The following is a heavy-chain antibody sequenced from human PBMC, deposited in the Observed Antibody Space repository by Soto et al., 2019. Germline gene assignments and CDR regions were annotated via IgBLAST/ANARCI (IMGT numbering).Heavy chain of an antibody. CDR1: GFSFNNYA. CDR2: ISDSGST. Sequence: EVQLLESGGGLVQPGGSLRLSCAASGFSFNNYAMNWVRQAPGQGLEWVSTISDSGSTYYADSVKGRFTISRDNSKNTLYLQMKSLRGEDTAVYFCAKDVGGHYCTPTSCLYFFHSWGRGTLVTVSS. V-gene: IGHV3-23*01. CDR3: AKDVGGHYCTPTSCLYFFHS. D-gene: IGHD2-2*01. J-gene: IGHJ4*02.